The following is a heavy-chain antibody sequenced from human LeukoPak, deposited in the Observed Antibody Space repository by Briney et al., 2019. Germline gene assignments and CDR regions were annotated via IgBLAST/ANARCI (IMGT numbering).Heavy chain of an antibody. D-gene: IGHD6-13*01. CDR2: INPSGGST. CDR1: GYTFTSYY. J-gene: IGHJ4*02. V-gene: IGHV1-46*01. CDR3: ASSGIAAAGKWDFDY. Sequence: AASVKVSCKASGYTFTSYYMHWVRQAPGQGLEWMGIINPSGGSTSYAQKFQGRVTMTRDTSTSTVYMELSSLRSEDTAVYHCASSGIAAAGKWDFDYWGQGTLVTVSS.